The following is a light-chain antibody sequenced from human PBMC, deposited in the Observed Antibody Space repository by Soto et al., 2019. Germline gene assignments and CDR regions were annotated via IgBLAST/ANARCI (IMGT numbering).Light chain of an antibody. V-gene: IGLV1-44*01. CDR3: ATWDDSVYGYV. CDR2: TDN. J-gene: IGLJ1*01. Sequence: QCLLTQPPSSSGAPGQRVTISCSGNNSNVGGNTVSWYQQVPGTAPLLLIYTDNQRPSGVPDRFSGSKSGTSASLAISGLQSEDEADYYWATWDDSVYGYVFGTGTKVTVL. CDR1: NSNVGGNT.